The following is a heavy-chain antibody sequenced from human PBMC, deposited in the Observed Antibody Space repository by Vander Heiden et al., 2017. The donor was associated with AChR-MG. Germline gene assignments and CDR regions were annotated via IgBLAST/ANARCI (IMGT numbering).Heavy chain of an antibody. J-gene: IGHJ5*02. CDR2: IKSNSDGGIT. CDR3: TTLSLWNYVLET. D-gene: IGHD1-7*01. CDR1: GFTSKAAW. Sequence: DVHLVESGGGLVKPGGSLRLSCAVSGFTSKAAWMNGIRQAPGKGLEWIGRIKSNSDGGITDHAAPVKGRFTISRDDSKNTLYLQMDSLKTEDTGVYYCTTLSLWNYVLETWGQGSLVTVSS. V-gene: IGHV3-15*01.